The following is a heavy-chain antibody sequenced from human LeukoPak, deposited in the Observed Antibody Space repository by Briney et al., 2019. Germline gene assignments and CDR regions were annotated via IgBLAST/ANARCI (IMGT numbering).Heavy chain of an antibody. CDR3: ASSITMIVVVKRSFDY. CDR2: ISGSGGST. J-gene: IGHJ4*02. Sequence: GGSLRLSCAASGFTFSSYAMSWVRQAPGKGLEWVSAISGSGGSTYYADSVKGRFTISRDNSKNTLYLQMNSLRAEDTAVYYCASSITMIVVVKRSFDYWGQGTLVTVSS. V-gene: IGHV3-23*01. D-gene: IGHD3-22*01. CDR1: GFTFSSYA.